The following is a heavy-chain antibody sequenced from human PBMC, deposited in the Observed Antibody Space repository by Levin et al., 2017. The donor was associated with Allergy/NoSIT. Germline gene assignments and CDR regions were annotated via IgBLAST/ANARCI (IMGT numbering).Heavy chain of an antibody. J-gene: IGHJ4*02. CDR3: ASPGANDGY. Sequence: GESLKISCAASGFTFSDYYMSWIRQAPGKGLEWVSYISESGSTMYYADSVKGRFSISRDNGKNSLYLQMNSLRAEDTAVYYCASPGANDGYWGQGTLVTVSS. CDR2: ISESGSTM. V-gene: IGHV3-11*01. D-gene: IGHD4/OR15-4a*01. CDR1: GFTFSDYY.